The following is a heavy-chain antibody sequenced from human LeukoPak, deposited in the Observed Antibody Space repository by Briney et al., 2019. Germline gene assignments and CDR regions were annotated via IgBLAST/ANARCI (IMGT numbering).Heavy chain of an antibody. CDR1: RFTFSSAW. J-gene: IGHJ4*02. CDR2: IKGKSDGGTT. D-gene: IGHD5-18*01. Sequence: GGSLRLSCAASRFTFSSAWMSWVRQAPGKGLEWVGRIKGKSDGGTTDYAAPVKGRFTISRDNLKNILYLQMNSLKTQDTAVYYCTTLRIQLSTDFWGQGTLVTVSS. V-gene: IGHV3-15*01. CDR3: TTLRIQLSTDF.